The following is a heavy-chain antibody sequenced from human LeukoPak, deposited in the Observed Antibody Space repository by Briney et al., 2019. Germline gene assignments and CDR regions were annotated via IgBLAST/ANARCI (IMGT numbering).Heavy chain of an antibody. CDR3: ARGNDILTGYYRGGAFDT. V-gene: IGHV4-4*02. D-gene: IGHD3-9*01. CDR1: GGSISSSNW. J-gene: IGHJ3*02. CDR2: IYHSGST. Sequence: SETLSLTCAVSGGSISSSNWWSWVRQPPGKGLEWIGEIYHSGSTNFNPSLKSRVTISVDKSKNQFSLKLSSVTAADTAVYYCARGNDILTGYYRGGAFDTWGQGTMVTVS.